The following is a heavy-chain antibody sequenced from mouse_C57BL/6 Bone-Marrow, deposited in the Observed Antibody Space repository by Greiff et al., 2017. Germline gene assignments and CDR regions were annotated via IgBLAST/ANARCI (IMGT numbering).Heavy chain of an antibody. D-gene: IGHD2-3*01. CDR2: IYPGDGDT. CDR1: GYAFSSSW. Sequence: QVQLQQSGPELVKPGASVKISCKASGYAFSSSWMNWVKQRPGQGLEWIGRIYPGDGDTNYNGKFKGKATLTADKSSSTAYMQLSSLTSEDSAVYFCASPIYDGYYGYFDVWGTGTTVTVSS. CDR3: ASPIYDGYYGYFDV. J-gene: IGHJ1*03. V-gene: IGHV1-82*01.